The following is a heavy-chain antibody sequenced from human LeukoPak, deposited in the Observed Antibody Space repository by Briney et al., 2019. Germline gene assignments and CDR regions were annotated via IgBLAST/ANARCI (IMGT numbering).Heavy chain of an antibody. CDR2: IYYSGST. J-gene: IGHJ4*02. CDR1: GGSISSGDYY. CDR3: ARAPLLRFFYYFDY. Sequence: SETLSPTCTVSGGSISSGDYYWSWIRQSPGKGLEWIGYIYYSGSTYYNPSLKSRVTISVDTSKNQFSLKLSSVTAADTAVYYCARAPLLRFFYYFDYWGQGTLVTVSS. V-gene: IGHV4-30-4*08. D-gene: IGHD3-3*01.